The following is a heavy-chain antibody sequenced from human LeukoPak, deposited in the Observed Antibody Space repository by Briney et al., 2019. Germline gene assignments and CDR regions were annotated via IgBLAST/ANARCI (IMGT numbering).Heavy chain of an antibody. J-gene: IGHJ4*02. Sequence: ASVTVSCKASGYTFTSYDINWVRQATGQGLEWIGWMNPNSGNTGYAQKFQGRVTMTRDTSTSTVYMELSSLRSEDTAVYYCARRGNSYGNYVDYWGQGTLVTVSS. CDR3: ARRGNSYGNYVDY. CDR1: GYTFTSYD. D-gene: IGHD5-18*01. CDR2: MNPNSGNT. V-gene: IGHV1-8*01.